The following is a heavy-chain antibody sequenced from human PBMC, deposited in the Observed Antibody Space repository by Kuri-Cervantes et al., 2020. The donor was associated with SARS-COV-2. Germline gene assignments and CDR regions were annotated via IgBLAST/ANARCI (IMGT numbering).Heavy chain of an antibody. V-gene: IGHV3-9*01. Sequence: GGSLRLSCAASGFTFDDYAMHWVRQAPGKGLEWVSGISWNSGSIGYADSVKGRFTISRDNAKNSLYLQMNSLRAEDTALYYCAKVKGRGYPGIYMDVWGKGTTVTVSS. CDR2: ISWNSGSI. CDR3: AKVKGRGYPGIYMDV. D-gene: IGHD5-12*01. J-gene: IGHJ6*03. CDR1: GFTFDDYA.